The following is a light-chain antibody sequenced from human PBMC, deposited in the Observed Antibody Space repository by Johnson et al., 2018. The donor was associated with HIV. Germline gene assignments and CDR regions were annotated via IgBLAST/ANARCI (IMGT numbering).Light chain of an antibody. CDR3: GTWDNSLSVFV. CDR2: DNN. V-gene: IGLV1-51*01. CDR1: SSNIGNNY. Sequence: LTQPPSVSAAPGQKVTISCSGSSSNIGNNYVSWYQQLPGTAPKLLIYDNNKRPSGIPDRFSGSKSGTSATLGITGLQTGDDADYYCGTWDNSLSVFVFGTGTKVTVL. J-gene: IGLJ1*01.